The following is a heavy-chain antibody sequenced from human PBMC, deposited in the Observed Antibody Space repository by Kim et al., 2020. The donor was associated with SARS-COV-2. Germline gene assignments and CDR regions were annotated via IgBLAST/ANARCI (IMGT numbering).Heavy chain of an antibody. Sequence: SETLSLTCTVSGGSISSYYWSWIRQPPGKGLEWIGYIYYSGSTNYNPSLKSRVTISVDTSKNQFSLKLSSVTAADTAVYYCAREGGEMATITGFDYWGQG. V-gene: IGHV4-59*01. CDR1: GGSISSYY. J-gene: IGHJ4*02. CDR3: AREGGEMATITGFDY. D-gene: IGHD5-12*01. CDR2: IYYSGST.